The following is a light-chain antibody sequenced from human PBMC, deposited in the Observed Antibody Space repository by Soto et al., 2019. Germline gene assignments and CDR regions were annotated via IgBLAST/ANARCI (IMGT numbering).Light chain of an antibody. CDR1: QSISSW. V-gene: IGKV1-5*03. J-gene: IGKJ5*01. CDR3: QQYNSIGVT. CDR2: KAS. Sequence: DIQMTQSPSTLSASVGDRVTITCRASQSISSWLAWYQQKPGKAPKLLIYKASSLESGVPSRFSGSGSGTEFTLTISSLQPDDFATYYCQQYNSIGVTFGQGTRLEI.